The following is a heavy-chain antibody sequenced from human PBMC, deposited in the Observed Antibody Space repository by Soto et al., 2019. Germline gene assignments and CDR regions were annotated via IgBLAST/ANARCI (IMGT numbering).Heavy chain of an antibody. CDR1: GFTFSSYG. V-gene: IGHV3-33*01. D-gene: IGHD1-26*01. Sequence: QVQLVESGGGVVQPGRSLRLSCAASGFTFSSYGMHWVRQAPGKGLERVAVIWYDGSNKYYADSVKGRFTISRDNSKNTLSLQSNSLRAQDTAVYYCARGSAVGALLDWDQGTLVTVSS. CDR2: IWYDGSNK. CDR3: ARGSAVGALLD. J-gene: IGHJ4*02.